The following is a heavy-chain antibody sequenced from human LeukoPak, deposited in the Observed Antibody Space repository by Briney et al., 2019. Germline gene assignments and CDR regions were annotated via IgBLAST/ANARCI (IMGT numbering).Heavy chain of an antibody. J-gene: IGHJ5*02. V-gene: IGHV4-59*01. CDR1: GGSISSYY. D-gene: IGHD6-6*01. CDR3: AKVRRAARSPFDP. CDR2: IYYSGST. Sequence: SETLSLTCTVSGGSISSYYWSWIRQPPGKGLEWIGYIYYSGSTNYNPSLKSRVTISVDTSKNQFSLKLSSVTAADTAVYYCAKVRRAARSPFDPWGQGTLVTVSS.